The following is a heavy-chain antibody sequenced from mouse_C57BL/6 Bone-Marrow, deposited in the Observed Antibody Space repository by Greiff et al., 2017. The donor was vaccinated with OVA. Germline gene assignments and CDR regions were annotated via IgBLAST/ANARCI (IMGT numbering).Heavy chain of an antibody. V-gene: IGHV1-69*01. CDR3: ARRDYDYDGWFAY. CDR1: GYTFTSYW. Sequence: QVQLQQPGAELVMPGASVKLSCKASGYTFTSYWMHWVKQRPGQGLEWIGEIDPSDSYTNYNQKFKGKSTFTVDKSSSTAYMQLSSLTSEDSAVYYCARRDYDYDGWFAYWGQGTLVTVSA. J-gene: IGHJ3*01. D-gene: IGHD2-4*01. CDR2: IDPSDSYT.